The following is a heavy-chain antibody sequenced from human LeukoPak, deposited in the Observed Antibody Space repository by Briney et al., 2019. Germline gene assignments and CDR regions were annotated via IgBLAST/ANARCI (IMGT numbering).Heavy chain of an antibody. Sequence: GGALRLSCAASGLTGSHNYVSWVRQAPGKGLEGVSAIHTRGDTCYSDSVKCRFTISRDNAENSPYLQMNSLRAEDTAVYYCTRDQEGSDYWGQGTLVTVSS. CDR1: GLTGSHNY. CDR3: TRDQEGSDY. J-gene: IGHJ4*02. CDR2: IHTRGDT. V-gene: IGHV3-53*01.